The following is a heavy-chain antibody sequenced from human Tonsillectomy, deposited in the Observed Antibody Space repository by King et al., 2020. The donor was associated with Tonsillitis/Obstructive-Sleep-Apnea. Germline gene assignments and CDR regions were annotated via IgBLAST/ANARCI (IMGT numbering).Heavy chain of an antibody. V-gene: IGHV4-34*01. CDR2: INYSGST. CDR1: GGSLSGYF. J-gene: IGHJ5*02. Sequence: VQLQQWGAGLLKPSETLSLTCAVYGGSLSGYFWSWIRQPPGKGLEWIGEINYSGSTNYNPSLKSRVTISADTSKKQLSLNLYSVTAADTAVYYCARGSGTFHPWGQGTLGT. CDR3: ARGSGTFHP.